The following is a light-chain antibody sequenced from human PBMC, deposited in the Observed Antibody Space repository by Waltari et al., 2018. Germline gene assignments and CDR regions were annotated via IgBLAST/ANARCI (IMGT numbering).Light chain of an antibody. V-gene: IGKV1-39*01. J-gene: IGKJ4*01. CDR2: DAS. CDR3: QQSYSTPLT. Sequence: DIQMTQSPSSLSASVGDRVTITCRASQSIRSYLNWYQQKPGKSPKLLIYDASNLQSGVPSRFSGSGSGTDFTLTISRLQAEDFATYFCQQSYSTPLTFGGGAKVEIK. CDR1: QSIRSY.